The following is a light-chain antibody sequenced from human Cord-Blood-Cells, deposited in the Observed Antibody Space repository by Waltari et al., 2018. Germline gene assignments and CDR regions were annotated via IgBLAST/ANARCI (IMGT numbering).Light chain of an antibody. Sequence: QSALTQPASVSGSPGQSITISCTGTSSDVGSYNLVPWYQRHPGKAPKLMIYEVSKRPSGVSNRFSGSKSGNTASLTISGLQAEDEADYYCCSYAGSSTYVFGTGTKVTVL. CDR2: EVS. J-gene: IGLJ1*01. CDR1: SSDVGSYNL. CDR3: CSYAGSSTYV. V-gene: IGLV2-23*02.